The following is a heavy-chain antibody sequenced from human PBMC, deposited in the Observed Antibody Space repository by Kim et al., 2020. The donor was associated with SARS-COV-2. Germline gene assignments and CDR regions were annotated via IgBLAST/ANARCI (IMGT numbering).Heavy chain of an antibody. D-gene: IGHD3-16*01. V-gene: IGHV4-59*13. Sequence: SETLSLTCTVSGGSISSYYWSWIRQPPGKGLEWIGSIYYSGSTNYNPSLKSRVTISVDTSKNQFSLKLSSVTAADTAVYFCARVGGAGYFDLWGRGTLVTVSS. J-gene: IGHJ2*01. CDR3: ARVGGAGYFDL. CDR2: IYYSGST. CDR1: GGSISSYY.